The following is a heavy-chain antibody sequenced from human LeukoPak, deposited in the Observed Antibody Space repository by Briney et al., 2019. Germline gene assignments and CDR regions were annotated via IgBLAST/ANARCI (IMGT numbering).Heavy chain of an antibody. V-gene: IGHV3-33*06. Sequence: PGRSLRLSCAASGFTFSSYGMHWVRQAPGKGLKWVAVIWYDGSNKYYVDSVKGRFTISRDNSKNTLYLQMNSLRAEDTAVYYCAKATIAVAGRGYFDYWGQGTLVTVSS. CDR1: GFTFSSYG. CDR2: IWYDGSNK. D-gene: IGHD6-19*01. J-gene: IGHJ4*02. CDR3: AKATIAVAGRGYFDY.